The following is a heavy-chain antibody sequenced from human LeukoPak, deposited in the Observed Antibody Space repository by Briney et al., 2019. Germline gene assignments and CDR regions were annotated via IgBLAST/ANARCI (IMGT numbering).Heavy chain of an antibody. CDR3: ARSGGYNYGYGVFDY. CDR1: GGSISSYY. V-gene: IGHV4-59*01. Sequence: SETLSLTCTVSGGSISSYYWSWIRQPPGKGLEWIGYIYYSGSTNYNPSLKSRVTISVDTSKNQFSLKLSSVPAADTAVFYCARSGGYNYGYGVFDYWGQGTLVTVSS. CDR2: IYYSGST. D-gene: IGHD5-18*01. J-gene: IGHJ4*02.